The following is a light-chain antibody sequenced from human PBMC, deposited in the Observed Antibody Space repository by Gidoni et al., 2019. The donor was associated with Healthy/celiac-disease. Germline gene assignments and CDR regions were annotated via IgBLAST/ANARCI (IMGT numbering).Light chain of an antibody. CDR2: QDS. V-gene: IGLV3-1*01. Sequence: SYALTQPPSVSVSPGQTASITCSGDKLGDKYASWYQQKPGQSPVLVIYQDSKRPSGIPERFSGSNSGNTATLTISGTQAMDEADYYCQAWDSSTGVFGGGTKLTVL. CDR3: QAWDSSTGV. J-gene: IGLJ2*01. CDR1: KLGDKY.